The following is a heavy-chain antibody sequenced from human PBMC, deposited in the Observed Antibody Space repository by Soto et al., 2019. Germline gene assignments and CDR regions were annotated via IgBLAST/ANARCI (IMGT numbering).Heavy chain of an antibody. D-gene: IGHD5-18*01. CDR2: IIPIFGTA. J-gene: IGHJ4*02. Sequence: SVKVSCKASGGTFSSYAISWVRQAPGQGLEWMGGIIPIFGTANYAQKFQGRVTITADESMSTAYMELSSLRSEDTAVYYCARALLYSYGYTPAFGYWGQGTLVTVSS. CDR1: GGTFSSYA. V-gene: IGHV1-69*13. CDR3: ARALLYSYGYTPAFGY.